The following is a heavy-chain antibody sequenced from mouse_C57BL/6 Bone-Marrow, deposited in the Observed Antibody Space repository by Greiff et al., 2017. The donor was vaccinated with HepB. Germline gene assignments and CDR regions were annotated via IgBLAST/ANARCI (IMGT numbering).Heavy chain of an antibody. CDR3: ARERLRRYYYAMDY. Sequence: VKLQQPGAELVKPGASVKLSCKASGYTFTSYWMHWVKQRPGQGLEWIGMIHPNSGSTNYNEKFKSKATLTVDKSSSTAYMQLSSLTSEDSAVYYCARERLRRYYYAMDYWGQGTSVTVSS. CDR2: IHPNSGST. V-gene: IGHV1-64*01. D-gene: IGHD2-4*01. J-gene: IGHJ4*01. CDR1: GYTFTSYW.